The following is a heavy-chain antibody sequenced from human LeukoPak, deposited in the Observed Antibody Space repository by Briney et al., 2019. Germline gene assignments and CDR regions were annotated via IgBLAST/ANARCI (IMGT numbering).Heavy chain of an antibody. CDR3: ARAAPYYYDSSGYSAFDS. J-gene: IGHJ3*02. CDR2: ITANSDSA. D-gene: IGHD3-22*01. V-gene: IGHV3-23*01. CDR1: GFTFSSNT. Sequence: GGSLRLSCAASGFTFSSNTMSWVRQSPGKGLEWVSAITANSDSAYHADSVKGRFTISRDNAKNSLYLQMNSLRDEDTAVYYCARAAPYYYDSSGYSAFDSWGQGTMVTVSA.